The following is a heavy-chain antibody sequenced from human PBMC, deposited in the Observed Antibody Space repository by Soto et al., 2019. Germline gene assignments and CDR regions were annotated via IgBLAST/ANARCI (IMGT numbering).Heavy chain of an antibody. V-gene: IGHV1-69*12. CDR1: GGTFSSSA. CDR2: LIPLFRTP. CDR3: ARDNDRLQLGGNYYYVLDV. D-gene: IGHD4-4*01. J-gene: IGHJ6*02. Sequence: QVQLVQSGAEMKEPGSSVKVSCKTSGGTFSSSAISWLRQAPGQGLEWMGGLIPLFRTPDYAQKFQGRVTVAADESTSTAYMELSSLRSEDTAVYYCARDNDRLQLGGNYYYVLDVWGQGNTITVSS.